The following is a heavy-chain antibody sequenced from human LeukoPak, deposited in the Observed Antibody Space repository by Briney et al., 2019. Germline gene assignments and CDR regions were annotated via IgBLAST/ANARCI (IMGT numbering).Heavy chain of an antibody. V-gene: IGHV3-23*01. Sequence: QAGGSLRLSCAASGLTFSNYAMSWVRQAPAKGLEWVSAISGSGGNTYSADSVKGRFTISRDNSKNTLYLQVNSLRAEDTAVYYCAKGEIWAFSSSWSAEYFQHWGQGTLVTVSS. J-gene: IGHJ1*01. D-gene: IGHD6-13*01. CDR3: AKGEIWAFSSSWSAEYFQH. CDR1: GLTFSNYA. CDR2: ISGSGGNT.